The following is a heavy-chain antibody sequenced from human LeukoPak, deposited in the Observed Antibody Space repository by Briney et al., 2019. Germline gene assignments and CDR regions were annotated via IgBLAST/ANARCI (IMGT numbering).Heavy chain of an antibody. J-gene: IGHJ6*03. CDR3: ARGTQLRFLEWFKPPAHPNYYYMEV. D-gene: IGHD3-3*01. V-gene: IGHV4-34*01. Sequence: PSGTLSLTCAVYGGSFSGYYWSWIRQPPGKGLEWIGEINHSGSTNYNPSLKSRGTISVDKSKNQFSLKLSSVTAADTAVYYCARGTQLRFLEWFKPPAHPNYYYMEVWGKGTTVTVSS. CDR2: INHSGST. CDR1: GGSFSGYY.